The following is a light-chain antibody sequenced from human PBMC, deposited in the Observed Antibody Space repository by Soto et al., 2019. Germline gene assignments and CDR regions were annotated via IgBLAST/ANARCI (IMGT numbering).Light chain of an antibody. CDR2: DVS. V-gene: IGKV1-5*01. Sequence: SLSASVVETITIPYRSSLTSNTYLTWYQQKPGKAPTFLIYDVSTLESGVPSRFSGSGSGTEFTFTISSLQPEDFATYYCQQHDSYPLTFGGGTKVDIK. CDR1: LTSNTY. J-gene: IGKJ4*01. CDR3: QQHDSYPLT.